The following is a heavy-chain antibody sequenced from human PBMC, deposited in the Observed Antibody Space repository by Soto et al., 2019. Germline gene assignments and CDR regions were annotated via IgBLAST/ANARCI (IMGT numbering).Heavy chain of an antibody. Sequence: QVQLVESGGGVVQPGRSLRLSCAASGFTFSSYGMHWVRQAPGKGLEWVAVISSDGSNKYYADSVKGRFTISRDNSKHTLYLQMISLRAEDTAVYYCVGGSYFGDDWGQGTLVTVSS. D-gene: IGHD3-22*01. CDR1: GFTFSSYG. CDR3: VGGSYFGDD. CDR2: ISSDGSNK. J-gene: IGHJ4*02. V-gene: IGHV3-30*03.